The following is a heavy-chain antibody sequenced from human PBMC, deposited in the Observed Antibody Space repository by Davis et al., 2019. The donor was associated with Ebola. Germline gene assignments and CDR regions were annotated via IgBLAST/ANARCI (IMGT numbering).Heavy chain of an antibody. CDR3: ARRREYCSGGSCQRYYFHY. CDR1: GGSISSSSYY. Sequence: MPGGSLRLSCTVSGGSISSSSYYWGWIRQPPGKGLEWIGSIYYSGSTYYNPSLKSRVTISVDTSKNQFSLKLSSVTAADTAVYYCARRREYCSGGSCQRYYFHYWGQGTLVTVSS. J-gene: IGHJ4*02. CDR2: IYYSGST. D-gene: IGHD2-15*01. V-gene: IGHV4-39*01.